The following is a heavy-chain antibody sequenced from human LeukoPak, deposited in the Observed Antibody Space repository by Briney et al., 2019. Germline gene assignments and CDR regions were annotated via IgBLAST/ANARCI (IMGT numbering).Heavy chain of an antibody. CDR2: INPNSGGT. CDR1: GYTFTGYY. J-gene: IGHJ5*02. V-gene: IGHV1-2*02. Sequence: ASVKVSCKASGYTFTGYYMHWVRQAPGQGLEWMGWINPNSGGTNYAQKFQGRVTMTRDTSISPAYMELSRLRSDDTAVYYCARDYLTYYDILTGYYTDNWFDPWGQGTLVTVSS. D-gene: IGHD3-9*01. CDR3: ARDYLTYYDILTGYYTDNWFDP.